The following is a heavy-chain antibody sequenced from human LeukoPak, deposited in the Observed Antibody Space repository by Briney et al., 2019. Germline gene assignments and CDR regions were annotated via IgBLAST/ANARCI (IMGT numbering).Heavy chain of an antibody. V-gene: IGHV4-34*01. Sequence: SETLSLTCAVYGESFTDYYWNWIRQPPGKGLEWIGEIHPSGTTNYNPPLKSRVTISVDTSKKQFSLKMSFVTAADTAVYFCARGTNWLDPWGQGTLVTVSS. CDR2: IHPSGTT. J-gene: IGHJ5*02. CDR3: ARGTNWLDP. CDR1: GESFTDYY.